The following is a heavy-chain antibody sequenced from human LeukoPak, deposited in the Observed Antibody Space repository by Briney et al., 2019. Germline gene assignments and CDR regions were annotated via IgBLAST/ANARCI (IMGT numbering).Heavy chain of an antibody. J-gene: IGHJ5*02. D-gene: IGHD3-9*01. CDR3: ARGVLTGYYTNWFDP. CDR1: GYTFTSYF. CDR2: INPSGGTT. Sequence: ASVKVSCKASGYTFTSYFMHWVRQAPGQGLEWMGIINPSGGTTSYSQKFQGRVTMTRDTSTSTVYMELSSLRSEDTAVYYCARGVLTGYYTNWFDPWGQGTLVTVSS. V-gene: IGHV1-46*01.